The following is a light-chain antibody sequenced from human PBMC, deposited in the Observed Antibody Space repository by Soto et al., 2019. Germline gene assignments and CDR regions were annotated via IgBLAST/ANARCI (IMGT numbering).Light chain of an antibody. CDR1: SSDIGRFDY. V-gene: IGLV2-14*01. J-gene: IGLJ3*02. CDR2: AVS. CDR3: ASYTTSTTQV. Sequence: QSALTQPVSVSASPGQSITISCAGTSSDIGRFDYVSWYQHHPGNAPKLVISAVSRRSSGISDRVSGSKSGNTATLTISGLQAEDEADYYCASYTTSTTQVFGGGTKLTVL.